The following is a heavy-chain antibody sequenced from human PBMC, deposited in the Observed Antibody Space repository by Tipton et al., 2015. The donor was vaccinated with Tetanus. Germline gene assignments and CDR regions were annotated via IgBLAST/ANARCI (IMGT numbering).Heavy chain of an antibody. D-gene: IGHD6-6*01. Sequence: QVQLVQSGAEVKKPGASVKVSCKASGYTFTGYYMHWVRQAPGQGLEWMGWINPNSGGTNYAQKFQVRVTMTRDTSISTAYMELSRLRSDGTAVYYCATDPEYSSSSWWGWFDPWGQGTLVTVSS. J-gene: IGHJ5*02. V-gene: IGHV1-2*02. CDR2: INPNSGGT. CDR3: ATDPEYSSSSWWGWFDP. CDR1: GYTFTGYY.